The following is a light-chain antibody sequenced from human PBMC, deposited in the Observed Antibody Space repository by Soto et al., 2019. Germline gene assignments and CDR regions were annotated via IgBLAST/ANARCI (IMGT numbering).Light chain of an antibody. CDR2: DVS. CDR1: SSDVGGYNY. CDR3: CSNAGSYEV. V-gene: IGLV2-11*01. Sequence: QSVLTQPRSVSGSPGQSGTISCTGTSSDVGGYNYVSWYQQHPGKAPKGMIYDVSERPSGVPDRFSGSKSGNTASLTISGLQAEDEADYYCCSNAGSYEVFGGGTKVTVL. J-gene: IGLJ2*01.